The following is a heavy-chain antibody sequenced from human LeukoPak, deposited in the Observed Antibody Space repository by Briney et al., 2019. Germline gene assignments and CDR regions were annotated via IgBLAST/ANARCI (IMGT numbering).Heavy chain of an antibody. D-gene: IGHD3-10*01. V-gene: IGHV3-23*01. CDR1: GFTFNDHA. J-gene: IGHJ5*02. CDR2: ISHRGDDT. CDR3: ARAPYNSGSRNWFDP. Sequence: GGSLRLSCAASGFTFNDHAMSWVRQAPGRGLEWVSSISHRGDDTYYADSVKGRFIVSRENSKNTVYLQMNRLGIKDTAVYHCARAPYNSGSRNWFDPWGQGTLVTVSS.